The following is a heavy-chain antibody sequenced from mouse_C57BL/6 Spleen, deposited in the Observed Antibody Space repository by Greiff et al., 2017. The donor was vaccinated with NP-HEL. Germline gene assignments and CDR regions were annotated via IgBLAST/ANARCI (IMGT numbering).Heavy chain of an antibody. D-gene: IGHD1-1*01. CDR3: AIYYYGSSYGYFDY. J-gene: IGHJ2*01. CDR2: ISGGGGNT. Sequence: EVHLVESGGGLVKPGGSLKLSCAASGFTFSSYTMSWVRQTPEKRLEWVATISGGGGNTYYPDSVKGRFTISRDNAKNTLYLQMSSLRSEDTALYYCAIYYYGSSYGYFDYWGQGTTLTVSS. V-gene: IGHV5-9*01. CDR1: GFTFSSYT.